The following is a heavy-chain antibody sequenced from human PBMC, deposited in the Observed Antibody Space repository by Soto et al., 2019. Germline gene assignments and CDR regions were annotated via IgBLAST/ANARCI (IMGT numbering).Heavy chain of an antibody. CDR1: GYTFTSYA. CDR3: ARDDRDFDWLLFDYYYGMDV. J-gene: IGHJ6*02. V-gene: IGHV1-3*01. Sequence: GASVKVSCKASGYTFTSYAMHWVRQAPGQRLEWMGWINAGNGNTKYSQKFQGRVTITRDTSASTAYLELSSLRSEDTVVYYFARDDRDFDWLLFDYYYGMDVWGQGTTVTVSS. CDR2: INAGNGNT. D-gene: IGHD3-9*01.